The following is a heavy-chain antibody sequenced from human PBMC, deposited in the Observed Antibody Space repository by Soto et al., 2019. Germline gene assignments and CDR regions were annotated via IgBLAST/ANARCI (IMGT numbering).Heavy chain of an antibody. CDR1: GGSLRGYS. D-gene: IGHD3-9*01. V-gene: IGHV4-59*01. Sequence: SETLSLTCTVSGGSLRGYSWSWIRQSPGKGLEWIGYVYSGGGTNYSPSFMGRVTISVDTTDNQFSLKLNSVTAADTAVYYCAREKTPMSPHYFYYGMDVWGQVTTVTVS. J-gene: IGHJ6*02. CDR3: AREKTPMSPHYFYYGMDV. CDR2: VYSGGGT.